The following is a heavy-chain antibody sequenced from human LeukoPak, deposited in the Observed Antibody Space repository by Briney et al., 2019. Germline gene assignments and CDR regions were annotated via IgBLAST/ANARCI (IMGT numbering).Heavy chain of an antibody. Sequence: SETLSLTCTVYGGSISSYYWSWIRQPPGKGLEWIGYIYYSGSTNYNPSLKSRVTISVDTSKNQFSLKLSSVTAADTAVYYCAREITIFGVVRFDPWGQGTLVTVSS. J-gene: IGHJ5*02. CDR3: AREITIFGVVRFDP. V-gene: IGHV4-59*01. CDR2: IYYSGST. D-gene: IGHD3-3*01. CDR1: GGSISSYY.